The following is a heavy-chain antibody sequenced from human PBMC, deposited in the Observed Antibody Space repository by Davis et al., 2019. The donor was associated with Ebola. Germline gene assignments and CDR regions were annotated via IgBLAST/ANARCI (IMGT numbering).Heavy chain of an antibody. CDR3: TRRGGGLGAFDI. V-gene: IGHV3-73*01. J-gene: IGHJ3*02. CDR2: IRSKANSYAT. CDR1: GFTFSGSA. D-gene: IGHD4-23*01. Sequence: PGGSLRLSCAASGFTFSGSAMHWVRQASGKGLEWVGRIRSKANSYATAYAASVKGRFTISRDDSKNTAYLQMNSLKTEDTAVYYCTRRGGGLGAFDIWGQGTMVTVSS.